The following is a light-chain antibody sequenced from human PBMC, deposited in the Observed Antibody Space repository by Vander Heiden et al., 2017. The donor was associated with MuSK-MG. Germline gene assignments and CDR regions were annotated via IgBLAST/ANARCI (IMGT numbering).Light chain of an antibody. CDR1: SLRSYY. Sequence: SSELTQDPAVSVALGQTVRITCQGDSLRSYYASWYQQKPGHAPGRGIYGKNNRPSGIPDRFSASSSGNNDSFTTTGAQAKDEADDYCNCRDRSGNRLIGGGTKLTVL. J-gene: IGLJ2*01. CDR2: GKN. CDR3: NCRDRSGNRL. V-gene: IGLV3-19*01.